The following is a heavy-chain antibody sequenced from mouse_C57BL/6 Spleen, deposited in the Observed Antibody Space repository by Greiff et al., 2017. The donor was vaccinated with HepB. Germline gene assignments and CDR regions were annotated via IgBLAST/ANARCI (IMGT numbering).Heavy chain of an antibody. D-gene: IGHD3-2*02. V-gene: IGHV1-50*01. CDR2: IDPSDSYT. CDR3: ARSDSSGRGY. J-gene: IGHJ2*01. Sequence: VQLQQPGAELVKPGASVKLSCKASGYTFTSYWMQWVKQRPGQGLEWIGEIDPSDSYTNYNQKFKGKATLTVDTSSSTAYMQLSSLTSEDSAVYYCARSDSSGRGYWGQGTTLTVSS. CDR1: GYTFTSYW.